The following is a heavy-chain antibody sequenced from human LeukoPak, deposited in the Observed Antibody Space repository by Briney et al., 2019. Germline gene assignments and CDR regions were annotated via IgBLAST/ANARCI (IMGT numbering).Heavy chain of an antibody. CDR1: GFTVSRNY. V-gene: IGHV3-53*01. Sequence: QPGGSLRLSCAASGFTVSRNYMSWVRQAPGKGLEWVSVIYSGGTTYYADSVKGRFTISRDNFNHTLSLQMNSLRVEDTAIYYCVKDIQLSTWGRGTMVTVSS. CDR2: IYSGGTT. J-gene: IGHJ3*01. D-gene: IGHD5-24*01. CDR3: VKDIQLST.